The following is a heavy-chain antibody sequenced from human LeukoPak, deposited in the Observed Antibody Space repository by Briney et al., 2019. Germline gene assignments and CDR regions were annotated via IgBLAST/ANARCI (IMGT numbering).Heavy chain of an antibody. D-gene: IGHD6-6*01. J-gene: IGHJ4*02. CDR3: ARESYSSSYLFVF. V-gene: IGHV4-4*07. CDR2: LYTREST. CDR1: GGSISSYY. Sequence: SETLSFTCTGSGGSISSYYWSWIRKRAGKGLKGIALLYTRESTIDNPSLKRRVSMSVDPSKHHISRKVNSVPAADTSVYYCARESYSSSYLFVFWGQGTLVTVSS.